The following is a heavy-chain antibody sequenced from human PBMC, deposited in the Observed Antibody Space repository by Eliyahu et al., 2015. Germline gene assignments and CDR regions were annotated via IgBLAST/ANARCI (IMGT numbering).Heavy chain of an antibody. Sequence: QVQLEESGGGVVQPGRSLXLSCAASGFPXSSXGMHXVRXAPGKGLEWVXXISYDGSNTWYADSVRGRFTISRDSSKNTLFLQMNSLRPEDTAVYFCAKDRSGSWTFDYWGQGTLVTVSS. D-gene: IGHD6-13*01. J-gene: IGHJ4*02. V-gene: IGHV3-30*18. CDR1: GFPXSSXG. CDR3: AKDRSGSWTFDY. CDR2: ISYDGSNT.